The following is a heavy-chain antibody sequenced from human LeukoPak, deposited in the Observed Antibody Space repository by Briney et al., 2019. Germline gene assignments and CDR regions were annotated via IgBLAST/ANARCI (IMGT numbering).Heavy chain of an antibody. D-gene: IGHD6-13*01. CDR1: GYSFTSYW. CDR3: ATTLAAAGRWSAFDI. V-gene: IGHV5-51*01. CDR2: IYPGDSDT. Sequence: GESLKISCKGSGYSFTSYWIGWGRQMPGKGLEWMGIIYPGDSDTRYSPSFQGQVTISADKSISTAYLQWSSLKASDTAMYYCATTLAAAGRWSAFDIWGQGTMVTVSS. J-gene: IGHJ3*02.